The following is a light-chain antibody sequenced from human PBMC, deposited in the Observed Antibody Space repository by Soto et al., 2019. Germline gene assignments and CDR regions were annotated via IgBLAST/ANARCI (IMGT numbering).Light chain of an antibody. CDR3: QQHGSSPPIT. V-gene: IGKV3-20*01. CDR1: QSVSSSY. Sequence: ETVLTQSPGTLSLYPGERATLSCRASQSVSSSYLAWYQQKPGQAPRLLIYGASSRATGIPDRFSGSGSGTDFTLTISRLEPEDFAVYYCQQHGSSPPITFGGGTKVDIK. J-gene: IGKJ4*01. CDR2: GAS.